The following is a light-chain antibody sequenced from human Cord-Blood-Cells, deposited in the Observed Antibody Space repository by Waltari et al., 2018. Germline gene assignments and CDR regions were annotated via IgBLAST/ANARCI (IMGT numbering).Light chain of an antibody. V-gene: IGLV2-14*01. CDR2: EFS. CDR3: SSYTSSSTLV. CDR1: SRHVGGYNS. Sequence: QSALTQPASVSGSPGQSITISCTGTSRHVGGYNSVSWYQQHPGKPPKPMIYEFSNRPSGVSNRFSGSKSGNTASLTISGLQAEDEADYYCSSYTSSSTLVFGTGTKVTVL. J-gene: IGLJ1*01.